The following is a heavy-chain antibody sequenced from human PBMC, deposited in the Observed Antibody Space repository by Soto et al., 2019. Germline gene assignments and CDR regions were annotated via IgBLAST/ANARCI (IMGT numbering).Heavy chain of an antibody. V-gene: IGHV4-39*01. Sequence: QLQLQESGPGLVKPSETLSLTCTVSGGSFSSSTYYWGWIRQPPGKGLEWIESMYSGGNTYYNPSLKSRVTVSVDTSKNHFSLKLTSVTAADTAMYYCARQPYDSTGYYYGAWGQGTLVTVSS. J-gene: IGHJ5*02. CDR2: MYSGGNT. D-gene: IGHD3-22*01. CDR3: ARQPYDSTGYYYGA. CDR1: GGSFSSSTYY.